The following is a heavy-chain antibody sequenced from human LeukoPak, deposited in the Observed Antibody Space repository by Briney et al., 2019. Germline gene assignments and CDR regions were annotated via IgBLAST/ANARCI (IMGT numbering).Heavy chain of an antibody. CDR1: GYTFTTYA. V-gene: IGHV7-4-1*02. D-gene: IGHD6-19*01. CDR2: INTNTGNP. J-gene: IGHJ4*02. CDR3: ARDGIAVAGQKIDY. Sequence: ASVKVSCKASGYTFTTYAMNWVRQAPGQGLEWMGWINTNTGNPTYAQGFTGRFVFSLDTSVSTAYLQISSLKAEDTAVYYCARDGIAVAGQKIDYWGQGTLVTVSS.